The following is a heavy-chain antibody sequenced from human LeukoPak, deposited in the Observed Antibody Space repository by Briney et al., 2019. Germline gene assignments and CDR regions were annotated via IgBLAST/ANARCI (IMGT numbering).Heavy chain of an antibody. CDR1: GFPFSDFD. V-gene: IGHV3-66*01. D-gene: IGHD3-16*01. Sequence: PGGSLRLSCAASGFPFSDFDMTWFRQAPGKGLEWVSVIYSGGNTFYADSVKGRFTISRDNSKNTLYLQMNSLRAEDTAIYYCARGGGFFDYWGQGTLVTVSS. J-gene: IGHJ4*02. CDR2: IYSGGNT. CDR3: ARGGGFFDY.